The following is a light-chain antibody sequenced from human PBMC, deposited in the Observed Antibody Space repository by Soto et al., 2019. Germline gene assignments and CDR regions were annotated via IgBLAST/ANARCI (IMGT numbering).Light chain of an antibody. V-gene: IGKV1-9*01. CDR3: QQVYSYPWT. CDR2: AAS. J-gene: IGKJ1*01. CDR1: QGIGPY. Sequence: DIQLTQSPSFLSASVGDRVTITCRASQGIGPYLGWYQQKPGKAPKLLIYAASTLQSGVPSTFSGSGSGTEFPLTISSLQPEDFATYYCQQVYSYPWTFGQGTKVEIK.